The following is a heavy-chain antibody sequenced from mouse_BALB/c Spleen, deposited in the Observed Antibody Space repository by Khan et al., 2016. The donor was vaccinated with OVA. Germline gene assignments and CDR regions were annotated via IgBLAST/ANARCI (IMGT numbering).Heavy chain of an antibody. V-gene: IGHV2-6-4*01. J-gene: IGHJ4*01. D-gene: IGHD2-14*01. CDR3: ARAYYRYDGYYAMDY. CDR2: IWGDGGT. CDR1: GFSLSRYN. Sequence: QVQLQQSGPGLVAPSQSLSITCNVSGFSLSRYNIHWVRQPPGKGLEWLGMIWGDGGTDYNSSLKSRLSISKDNSKSQVFLKMSSLQTDDTAMYYCARAYYRYDGYYAMDYWGQGTSVTVSS.